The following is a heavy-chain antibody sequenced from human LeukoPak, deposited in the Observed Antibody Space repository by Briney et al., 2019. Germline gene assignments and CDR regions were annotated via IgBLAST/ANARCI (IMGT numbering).Heavy chain of an antibody. CDR2: INAGNGNT. V-gene: IGHV1-3*01. CDR1: GGTFSSYA. J-gene: IGHJ4*02. D-gene: IGHD6-19*01. CDR3: ARVRSSGWADY. Sequence: ASVKVSCKASGGTFSSYAVSWVRQAPGQRLEWMGWINAGNGNTKYSQKFQGRVTITRDTSASTAYMELSSLRSEDTAVYYCARVRSSGWADYWGQGTLVTVSS.